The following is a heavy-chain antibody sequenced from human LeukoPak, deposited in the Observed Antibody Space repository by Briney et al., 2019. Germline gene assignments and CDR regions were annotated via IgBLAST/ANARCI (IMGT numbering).Heavy chain of an antibody. J-gene: IGHJ4*02. CDR3: AREWNIQYSMEVDY. V-gene: IGHV3-7*01. Sequence: PGGSLRLSCAASGFTFSSSFMSWVRQTPGKGLEWVANIAQDGGEKNYVVSVEGRFTISRDNAKNSLYLEMNLLRAEDTAVYYCAREWNIQYSMEVDYWGQGTLVTVSS. CDR2: IAQDGGEK. D-gene: IGHD4-11*01. CDR1: GFTFSSSF.